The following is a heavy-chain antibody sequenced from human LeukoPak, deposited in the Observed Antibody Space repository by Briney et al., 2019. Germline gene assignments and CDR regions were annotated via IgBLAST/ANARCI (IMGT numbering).Heavy chain of an antibody. J-gene: IGHJ6*02. CDR2: INPSGGST. D-gene: IGHD2-15*01. CDR1: GYTFTSYY. CDR3: ARDRHSPTRDNCSGGSCYPPTYGMDV. V-gene: IGHV1-46*01. Sequence: ASVKVSCKASGYTFTSYYMHWVRQAPGQGLEWMGIINPSGGSTSYAQKFQGRVTMTRDTSTSTVYMELSSLRSEDTAVYYCARDRHSPTRDNCSGGSCYPPTYGMDVWGQGTTVTVSS.